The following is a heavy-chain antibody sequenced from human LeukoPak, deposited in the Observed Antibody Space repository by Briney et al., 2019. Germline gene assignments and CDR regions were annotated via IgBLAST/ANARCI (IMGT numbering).Heavy chain of an antibody. Sequence: PGGSLRLSCAASGFSFDDYDMNWVRQAPGKGLEWVSGINWNGGSTGYADSVKGRFTISRDNDKNSLYLQMNSLRAEDTALYYCARDLPQIEYWGQGTLVTAPS. J-gene: IGHJ4*02. CDR2: INWNGGST. CDR1: GFSFDDYD. D-gene: IGHD3-22*01. V-gene: IGHV3-20*04. CDR3: ARDLPQIEY.